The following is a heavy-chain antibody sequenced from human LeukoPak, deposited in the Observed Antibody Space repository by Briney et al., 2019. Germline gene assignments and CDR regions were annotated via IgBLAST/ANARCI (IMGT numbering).Heavy chain of an antibody. D-gene: IGHD3-16*02. CDR1: GYTLTELS. CDR3: ATVHYDYVWGSYRPDAFDI. Sequence: ASVKVSCKVSGYTLTELSMHWVRQAPGKGLEWMGGFDPEDGETIYGQKFQGRVTMTEDTSTDTAYMELSSLRSEDTAVHYCATVHYDYVWGSYRPDAFDIWGQGTMVTVSS. V-gene: IGHV1-24*01. J-gene: IGHJ3*02. CDR2: FDPEDGET.